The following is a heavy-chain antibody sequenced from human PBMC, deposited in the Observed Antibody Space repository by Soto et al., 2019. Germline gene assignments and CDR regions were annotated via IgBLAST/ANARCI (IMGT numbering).Heavy chain of an antibody. D-gene: IGHD3-3*01. V-gene: IGHV5-51*01. CDR3: ARPSGIKIFGVVKNDAFDI. CDR2: IYPGDSDT. J-gene: IGHJ3*02. CDR1: GYSFTSYW. Sequence: RGESLKISCKGSGYSFTSYWIGWVRQMPGKGLEWMGIIYPGDSDTRYSPSFQGQVTISADKSISTAYLQWSSLKASDTAMYYCARPSGIKIFGVVKNDAFDIWGQGTMVTVSS.